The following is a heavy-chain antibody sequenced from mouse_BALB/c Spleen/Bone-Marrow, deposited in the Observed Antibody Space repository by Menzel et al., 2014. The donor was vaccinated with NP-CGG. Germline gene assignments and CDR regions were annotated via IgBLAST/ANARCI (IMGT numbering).Heavy chain of an antibody. J-gene: IGHJ3*01. CDR2: TDPANGNT. CDR3: ARLYLFVY. Sequence: LKQTGAELGKPGASGRLSCTDSGFNIKDTYIHWVKQRHEKGLEWIGRTDPANGNTEYDPKFQGKATITADTSSNTAFLQLTSLTSEDTAVYYCARLYLFVYWGHGTLVSVSA. CDR1: GFNIKDTY. D-gene: IGHD3-3*01. V-gene: IGHV14-3*02.